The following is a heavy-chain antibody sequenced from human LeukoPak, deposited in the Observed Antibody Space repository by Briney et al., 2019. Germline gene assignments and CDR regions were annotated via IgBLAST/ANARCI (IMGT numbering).Heavy chain of an antibody. D-gene: IGHD2-21*02. CDR2: ISGSGGST. CDR1: GGSFSGYY. J-gene: IGHJ4*02. CDR3: AKGVKQIVVVTAQHYLDY. Sequence: PSETLSLTCAVYGGSFSGYYWSWIRQPPGKGLEWVSAISGSGGSTYYADSVKGRFTISRDNSKNTLYLQMNTLIADDTAVYYCAKGVKQIVVVTAQHYLDYWGQGTLVTVSS. V-gene: IGHV3-23*01.